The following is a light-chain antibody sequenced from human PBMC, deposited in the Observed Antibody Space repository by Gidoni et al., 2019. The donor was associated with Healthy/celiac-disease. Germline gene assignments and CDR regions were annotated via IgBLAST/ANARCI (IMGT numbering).Light chain of an antibody. J-gene: IGLJ2*01. CDR1: KLGDKY. V-gene: IGLV3-1*01. Sequence: SYELTQPPSVSVSPGQTASITCSGDKLGDKYACWYQQKQGQPHCLVIYQDSKRPSGIPKGFSGSNSGNTATLTISGTQAMDEADYYCQAWDSSTVVFGGGTKLTVL. CDR2: QDS. CDR3: QAWDSSTVV.